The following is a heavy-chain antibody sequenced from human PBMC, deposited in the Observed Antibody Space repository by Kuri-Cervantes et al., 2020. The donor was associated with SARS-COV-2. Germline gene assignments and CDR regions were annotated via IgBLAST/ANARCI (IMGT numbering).Heavy chain of an antibody. V-gene: IGHV4-34*01. J-gene: IGHJ4*02. Sequence: SETLSLSCAVYGGSFSGYYWRWIRQPPGKGLEWIGEINHSGSTNYNPSLKSRVTISVDTSKNQFSLKLSYVTAADTAVYYCARRRGYSGYVDRPSYFDYWGQGTLVTVSS. D-gene: IGHD5-12*01. CDR3: ARRRGYSGYVDRPSYFDY. CDR1: GGSFSGYY. CDR2: INHSGST.